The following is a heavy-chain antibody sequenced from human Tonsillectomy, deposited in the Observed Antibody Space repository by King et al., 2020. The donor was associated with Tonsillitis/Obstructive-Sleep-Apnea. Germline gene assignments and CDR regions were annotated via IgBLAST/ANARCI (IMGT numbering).Heavy chain of an antibody. CDR1: GFTFDDYA. D-gene: IGHD3-22*01. J-gene: IGHJ3*02. CDR3: ARDYYYASSGYSNAFDI. Sequence: VQLVESGGGLLQPGRSLRLSCAASGFTFDDYAMHWVRQTPGKGLEWLSGISWSSAIINYADSVKGRFTISRDNAKNSLYLQMNSLRAEDTAFYYCARDYYYASSGYSNAFDIWGQGTMVTVSS. V-gene: IGHV3-9*01. CDR2: ISWSSAII.